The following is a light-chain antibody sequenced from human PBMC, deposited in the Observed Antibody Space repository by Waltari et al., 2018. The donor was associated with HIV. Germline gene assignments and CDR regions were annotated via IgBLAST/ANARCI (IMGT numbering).Light chain of an antibody. CDR1: KLGDGF. CDR3: QAWDSSTLV. J-gene: IGLJ2*01. CDR2: GDN. V-gene: IGLV3-1*01. Sequence: SYELTQPPSVSVSPGQTASITCSGDKLGDGFTSWYQQKPGQSPVLVIYGDNKRPSGIPERFSGSNSRNTVTLTISGTQAMDEADYYCQAWDSSTLVFAGGTKLTVL.